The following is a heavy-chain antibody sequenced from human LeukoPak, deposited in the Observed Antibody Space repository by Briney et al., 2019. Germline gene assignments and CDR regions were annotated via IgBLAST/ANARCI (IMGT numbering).Heavy chain of an antibody. CDR3: ASPFGVDPFDP. D-gene: IGHD3-3*01. CDR2: INHSGST. J-gene: IGHJ5*02. V-gene: IGHV4-34*01. Sequence: PSETLSLTCAVYGGSFSGYYWSWIRQPPGKGLEWIGEINHSGSTNYNPSLKSRVTISVDTSKNQFSLKLSSVTAADTAVYYCASPFGVDPFDPWGQGTLVTVSS. CDR1: GGSFSGYY.